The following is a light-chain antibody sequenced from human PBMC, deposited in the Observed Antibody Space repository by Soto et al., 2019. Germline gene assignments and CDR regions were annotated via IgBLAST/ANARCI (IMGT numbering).Light chain of an antibody. V-gene: IGLV1-44*01. CDR1: SSNIGANT. CDR3: ATWDDSLHGYV. CDR2: TNN. Sequence: QSVLTQPPSASGAPGQRVTISFSGSSSNIGANTVNWYRQLPGTAPRLLMYTNNQRPSGVPDRFSGSKSGTSASLAISGLQSEDEAHYYCATWDDSLHGYVFGTGTKVTVL. J-gene: IGLJ1*01.